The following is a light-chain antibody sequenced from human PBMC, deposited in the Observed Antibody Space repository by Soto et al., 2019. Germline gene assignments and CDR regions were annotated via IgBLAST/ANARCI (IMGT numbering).Light chain of an antibody. CDR1: SGHSTYI. CDR2: LEGSGSY. V-gene: IGLV4-60*02. J-gene: IGLJ2*01. Sequence: QPLLTQSSSASASLGSSVKLTCTLSSGHSTYIIAWHQQQPGKAPRYLMKLEGSGSYNKGSGIPDRFSGSSSGADRYLTISNLQFEDEADYYCETWDTNVVVFGGGTKLTVL. CDR3: ETWDTNVVV.